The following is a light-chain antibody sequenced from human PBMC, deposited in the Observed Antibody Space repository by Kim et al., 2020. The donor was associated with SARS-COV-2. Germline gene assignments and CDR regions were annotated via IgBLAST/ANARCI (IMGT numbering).Light chain of an antibody. Sequence: SPEVSSTPSSKASQSVSILYFSKYQPSPGLAPLLLIYGASSRATDIPDWFTGSGSVTHFTLTISRLEPDDFAMYYCRQYGCSPYTFGQGTKLEI. CDR1: QSVSILY. J-gene: IGKJ2*01. CDR3: RQYGCSPYT. CDR2: GAS. V-gene: IGKV3-20*01.